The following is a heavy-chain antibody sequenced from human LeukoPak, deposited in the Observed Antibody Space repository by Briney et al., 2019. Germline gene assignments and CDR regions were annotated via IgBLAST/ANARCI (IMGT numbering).Heavy chain of an antibody. CDR2: IYYSGST. Sequence: SQTLSLTCTVSGGSISSGGYYWSWIRQHPGKGLEWIGYIYYSGSTYYNPSLKSQVTISVDTSKNQFSLKLSSVTAADTAVYYCRGILTGYYTHYMDVWGKGTTVTVSS. V-gene: IGHV4-31*01. J-gene: IGHJ6*03. CDR1: GGSISSGGYY. D-gene: IGHD3-9*01. CDR3: RGILTGYYTHYMDV.